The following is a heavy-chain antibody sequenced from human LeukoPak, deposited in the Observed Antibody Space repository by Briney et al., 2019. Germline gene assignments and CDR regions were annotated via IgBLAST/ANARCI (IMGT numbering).Heavy chain of an antibody. CDR2: ISYDGSKK. D-gene: IGHD6-13*01. J-gene: IGHJ4*02. CDR3: ARDPRGYSSSWYYFDY. CDR1: GFTFSSYG. Sequence: GGSLRLSCAASGFTFSSYGMHWVRQAPGKGPEWVAVISYDGSKKHYADSVKGRFTISRDNSKNTLYLQMGSLRAEDMAVYYCARDPRGYSSSWYYFDYWGQGTLVTVSS. V-gene: IGHV3-30*03.